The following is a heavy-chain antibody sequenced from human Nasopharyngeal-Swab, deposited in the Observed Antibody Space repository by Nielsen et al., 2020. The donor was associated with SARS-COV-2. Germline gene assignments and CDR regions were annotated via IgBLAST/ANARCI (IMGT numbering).Heavy chain of an antibody. CDR3: ARAGGSYFDL. Sequence: GESLKISCAASGFTFSSYAMHWVRQAPGKGLEWVVVISYDGSNKYYADSVKGRFTISRDNSKNTLYLQMNSLRAEDTAVYYCARAGGSYFDLWGRGTLVTVSS. D-gene: IGHD2-15*01. J-gene: IGHJ2*01. V-gene: IGHV3-30-3*01. CDR2: ISYDGSNK. CDR1: GFTFSSYA.